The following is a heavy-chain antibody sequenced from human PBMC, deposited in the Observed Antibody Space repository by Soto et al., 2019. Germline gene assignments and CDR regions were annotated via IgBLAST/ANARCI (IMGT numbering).Heavy chain of an antibody. J-gene: IGHJ4*02. CDR2: ISYDGSNK. CDR1: GFTFSSYA. Sequence: ESGGGVVQPGRSLRLSCAASGFTFSSYAMHWVRQAPGKGLEWVAVISYDGSNKYYADSVKGRFTISRDNSKNTLYLQMNSLRAEDTAVYYCARVRKHILLLGGFDYWGQGTLVTVSS. V-gene: IGHV3-30-3*01. D-gene: IGHD3-16*01. CDR3: ARVRKHILLLGGFDY.